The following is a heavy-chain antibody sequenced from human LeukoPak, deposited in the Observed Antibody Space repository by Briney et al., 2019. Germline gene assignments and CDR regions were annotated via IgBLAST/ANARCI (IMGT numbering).Heavy chain of an antibody. CDR2: IYNTGPT. D-gene: IGHD2-8*01. Sequence: PGGSLRLSCAASGFTVSNNYMSWVHQAPGKGLEWVSFIYNTGPTYYADSVKGRFTISRDNSKNTLYLQMHSLRVEDTAVYYCARWYCTSYNCYYDYWGQGTLVTVSS. CDR3: ARWYCTSYNCYYDY. CDR1: GFTVSNNY. V-gene: IGHV3-53*01. J-gene: IGHJ4*02.